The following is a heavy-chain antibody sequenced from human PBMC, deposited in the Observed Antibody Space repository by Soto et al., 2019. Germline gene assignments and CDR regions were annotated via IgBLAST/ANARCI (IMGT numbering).Heavy chain of an antibody. Sequence: QVQLVQSGAEVKKPGASVKVSCKASGYTFTSYDINWVRQATGQGLEWMGWRNPNSGNTGYAQKFRGRVTMTRNTSISTAYMELSSLRSEDTAVDYCARERTGTTSMDVWGQGTTVTVSS. J-gene: IGHJ6*02. V-gene: IGHV1-8*01. D-gene: IGHD1-1*01. CDR2: RNPNSGNT. CDR1: GYTFTSYD. CDR3: ARERTGTTSMDV.